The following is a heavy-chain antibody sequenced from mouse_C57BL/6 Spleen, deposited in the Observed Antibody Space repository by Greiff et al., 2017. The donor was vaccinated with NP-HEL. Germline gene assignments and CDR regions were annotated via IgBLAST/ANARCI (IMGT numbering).Heavy chain of an antibody. CDR2: IYPRSGNT. D-gene: IGHD1-1*01. J-gene: IGHJ4*01. CDR1: GYTFTSYG. V-gene: IGHV1-81*01. CDR3: ARSGFTTVVPDAMDY. Sequence: QVQLQQPGAELARPGASVKLSCKASGYTFTSYGISWVKQRTGQGLEWIGEIYPRSGNTYYNEKFKGKATLTADKSSSTAYMELRSLTSEDSAVYFCARSGFTTVVPDAMDYWGQGTSVTVSS.